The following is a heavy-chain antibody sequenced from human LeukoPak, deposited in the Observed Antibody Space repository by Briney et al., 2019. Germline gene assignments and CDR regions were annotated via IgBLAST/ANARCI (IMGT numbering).Heavy chain of an antibody. CDR2: VYYSGSA. V-gene: IGHV4-39*02. CDR1: GGSISSGSYY. J-gene: IGHJ6*03. Sequence: PSETLSLTCTVSGGSISSGSYYWGWICQSPAKGLEWIGSVYYSGSAFYHLSLKSRVTISVDTSKNHFSLRLSSVTAADTAIYMDVWGKGTTVTVSS. CDR3: V.